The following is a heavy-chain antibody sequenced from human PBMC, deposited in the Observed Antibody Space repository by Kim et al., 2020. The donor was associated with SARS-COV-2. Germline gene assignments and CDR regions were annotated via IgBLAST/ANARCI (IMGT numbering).Heavy chain of an antibody. D-gene: IGHD6-25*01. CDR3: ARDRWWYTSDGFG. CDR2: INHDGSEK. CDR1: RFTFSDYW. Sequence: GGSLRLSCAASRFTFSDYWMTWVRQAPGKGLEWVANINHDGSEKYYVDSVKGRFAISRDNAKNSLYLQMNSLRAEDTAVYYCARDRWWYTSDGFGWGQGTRVTVSS. J-gene: IGHJ4*02. V-gene: IGHV3-7*03.